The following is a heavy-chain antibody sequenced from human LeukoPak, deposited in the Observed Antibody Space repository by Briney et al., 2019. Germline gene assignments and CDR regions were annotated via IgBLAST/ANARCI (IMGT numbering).Heavy chain of an antibody. J-gene: IGHJ4*02. CDR2: ISSSSSYI. Sequence: GGSLRLSCAASGFTFSSYSMNWVRQAPGKGLEWVSSISSSSSYIYYADSVEGRFTISRDNAKNSLYLQMNSLRAEDTAVYYCARDSQNGYSYGLVDYWGQGTLVTVSS. V-gene: IGHV3-21*01. CDR1: GFTFSSYS. CDR3: ARDSQNGYSYGLVDY. D-gene: IGHD5-18*01.